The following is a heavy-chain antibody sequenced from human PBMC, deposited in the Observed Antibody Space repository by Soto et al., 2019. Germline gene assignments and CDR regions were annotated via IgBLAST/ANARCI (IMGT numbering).Heavy chain of an antibody. CDR2: IYYSGST. D-gene: IGHD1-7*01. V-gene: IGHV4-31*03. J-gene: IGHJ4*02. CDR3: ARGVVELMYYFDY. Sequence: PSETLSLTCTVSGGSISSGGYYWSWIRQHPGKGLEWIGYIYYSGSTYYNPSLKSRVTISVDTSKNQFSLKLSSVTAADTAVYYCARGVVELMYYFDYWGQGTLVTVSS. CDR1: GGSISSGGYY.